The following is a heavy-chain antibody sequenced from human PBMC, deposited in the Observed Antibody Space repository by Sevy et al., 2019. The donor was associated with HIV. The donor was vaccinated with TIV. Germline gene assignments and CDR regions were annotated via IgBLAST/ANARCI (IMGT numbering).Heavy chain of an antibody. CDR1: GFTFSSYW. CDR2: IKQDGSEK. D-gene: IGHD6-19*01. CDR3: AREGRVAVAGTDYYYYGMDV. Sequence: GGSLRLSCAASGFTFSSYWMSWVRQAPGKGLEWVANIKQDGSEKYYVDSVKGRFTFTRDNAKNSLYVQMNSRRAEDTAEYYCAREGRVAVAGTDYYYYGMDVWGQGTTVTVSS. V-gene: IGHV3-7*01. J-gene: IGHJ6*02.